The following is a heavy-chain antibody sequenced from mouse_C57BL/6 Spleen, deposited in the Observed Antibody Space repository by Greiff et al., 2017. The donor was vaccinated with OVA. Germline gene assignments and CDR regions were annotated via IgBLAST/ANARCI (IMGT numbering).Heavy chain of an antibody. J-gene: IGHJ4*01. CDR3: AYYDPYYYAKDY. CDR1: GFSLTSYG. CDR2: IWCGGST. D-gene: IGHD1-1*02. V-gene: IGHV2-2*01. Sequence: VQLQESGPGLVQPSQSLSITCTVSGFSLTSYGVHWVRQSPGKGLEWLGVIWCGGSTDYNAAFISRLSISKDNSKSQVFFKMNSLQADDTAIYYCAYYDPYYYAKDYWGQGTSVTVSS.